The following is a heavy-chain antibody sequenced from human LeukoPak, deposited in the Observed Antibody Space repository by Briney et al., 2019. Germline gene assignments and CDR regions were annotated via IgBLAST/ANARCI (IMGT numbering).Heavy chain of an antibody. V-gene: IGHV4-39*01. CDR2: IYYSGST. Sequence: SETLSLTCTVSGGSISSSSYYWGWIRQPPGKGLEWIGSIYYSGSTYYNPSLKSRDTISVDTSKNQFSLKLSSVTAADTAVYYCARSIAVASTAEYFQHWGQGTLVTVSS. CDR1: GGSISSSSYY. D-gene: IGHD6-19*01. CDR3: ARSIAVASTAEYFQH. J-gene: IGHJ1*01.